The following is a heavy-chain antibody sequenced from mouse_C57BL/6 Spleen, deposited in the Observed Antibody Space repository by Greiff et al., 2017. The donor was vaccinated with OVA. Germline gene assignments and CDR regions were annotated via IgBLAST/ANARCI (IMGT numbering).Heavy chain of an antibody. CDR3: AREGELYYAMDY. CDR2: ISYDGSN. CDR1: GYSITSGYY. J-gene: IGHJ4*01. V-gene: IGHV3-6*01. Sequence: EVKLQESGPGLVKPSQSLSLTCSVTGYSITSGYYWNWIRQFPGNKLEWMGYISYDGSNNYNPSLKNRISITRDTSKNQFFLKLNSVTTEDTATYYCAREGELYYAMDYWGQGTSVTVSS.